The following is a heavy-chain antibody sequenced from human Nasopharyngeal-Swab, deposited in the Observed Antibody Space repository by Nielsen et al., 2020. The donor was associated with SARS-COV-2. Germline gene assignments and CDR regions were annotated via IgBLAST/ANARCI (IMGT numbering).Heavy chain of an antibody. CDR2: INSDGSST. V-gene: IGHV3-74*01. Sequence: GESLKIPCAASGFTFSSYWMHWVRQAPGKGLVWVSRINSDGSSTSYADSVKGRFTISRDNAKNTLYLQMNSLRAEDSAVYYCARVPYSGSRGVGYWGQGTLVTVSS. J-gene: IGHJ4*02. D-gene: IGHD1-26*01. CDR1: GFTFSSYW. CDR3: ARVPYSGSRGVGY.